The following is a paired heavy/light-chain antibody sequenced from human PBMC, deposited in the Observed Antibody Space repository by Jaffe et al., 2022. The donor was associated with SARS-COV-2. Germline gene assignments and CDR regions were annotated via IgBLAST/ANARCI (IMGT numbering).Heavy chain of an antibody. CDR1: GGSISSSSYY. D-gene: IGHD3-3*01. CDR3: ASHPWALNYDFWSANGPGFNYFDY. CDR2: IYYSGST. V-gene: IGHV4-39*01. Sequence: QLQLQESGPGLVKPSETLSLTCTVSGGSISSSSYYWGWIRQPPGKGLEWIGSIYYSGSTYYNPSLKSRVTISVDTSKNQFSLKLSSVTAADTAVYYCASHPWALNYDFWSANGPGFNYFDYWGQGTLVTVSS. J-gene: IGHJ4*02.
Light chain of an antibody. Sequence: DIQMTQSPSSLSASVGDRVTITCRASQSISSYLNWYQQKPGKAPKLLIYAASSLQSGVPSRFSGSGSGTDFTLTISSLQPEDFATYYCQQSYSTPAFGQGTKVEIK. CDR1: QSISSY. CDR3: QQSYSTPA. J-gene: IGKJ1*01. V-gene: IGKV1-39*01. CDR2: AAS.